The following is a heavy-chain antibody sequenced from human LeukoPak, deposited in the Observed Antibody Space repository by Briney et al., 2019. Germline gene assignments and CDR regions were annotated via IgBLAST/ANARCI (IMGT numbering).Heavy chain of an antibody. D-gene: IGHD3-9*01. CDR1: GFTFSSYS. CDR3: ARGALRYFDWTL. J-gene: IGHJ4*02. V-gene: IGHV3-21*01. Sequence: PGGSLRLSCAASGFTFSSYSMNWVRQAPGKGLEWVSSISSSSYIYYADSVKGRFTISRDNAKNSLYLQMNSLRAEDTAVYYCARGALRYFDWTLWGQGTLVTVSS. CDR2: ISSSSYI.